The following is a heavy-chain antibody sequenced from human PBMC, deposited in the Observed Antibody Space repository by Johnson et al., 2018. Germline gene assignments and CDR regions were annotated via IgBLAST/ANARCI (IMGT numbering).Heavy chain of an antibody. CDR1: GGSFSGYY. D-gene: IGHD2-2*01. J-gene: IGHJ6*02. Sequence: QVRLQQLGAGLLKPSETLSLTCAVYGGSFSGYYWSWIRQPPGKGLEWIGEINHSGSTNYNPSLKSRVTISVDPSKNHFSLKLSSVTAADPAVYYCARDLGCSSTSCHYYYYYYGMDVWGQGTTVTVSS. CDR3: ARDLGCSSTSCHYYYYYYGMDV. V-gene: IGHV4-34*01. CDR2: INHSGST.